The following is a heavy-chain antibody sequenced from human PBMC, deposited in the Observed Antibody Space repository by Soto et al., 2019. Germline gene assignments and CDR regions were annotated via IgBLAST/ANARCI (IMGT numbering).Heavy chain of an antibody. V-gene: IGHV4-39*01. Sequence: RTSETLSLTCTVSDGSITSSSYYWGWIRQPPGKGLEWIGTIYYSGSTYYNSSLKSRITISLDTSKNQFSLKLSSVTAADTAVYYCAKHLTTTLIAAAGPAVDHWGQGTRVTVSS. J-gene: IGHJ4*02. CDR2: IYYSGST. CDR1: DGSITSSSYY. D-gene: IGHD6-13*01. CDR3: AKHLTTTLIAAAGPAVDH.